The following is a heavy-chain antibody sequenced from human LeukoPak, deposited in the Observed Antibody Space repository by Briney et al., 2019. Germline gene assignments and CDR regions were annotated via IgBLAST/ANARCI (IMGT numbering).Heavy chain of an antibody. J-gene: IGHJ4*02. CDR3: AKVSVFLRYFDLNPAGYYFDY. CDR1: GFTFSSYA. D-gene: IGHD3-9*01. Sequence: GGSLRLSCAASGFTFSSYAMSWVRQAPGKGLEWASAISGSGGSTYYADSVKGRFTISRDNSKNTLYLQMNGLRAEDTAVYYCAKVSVFLRYFDLNPAGYYFDYWGQGTLVTVSS. CDR2: ISGSGGST. V-gene: IGHV3-23*01.